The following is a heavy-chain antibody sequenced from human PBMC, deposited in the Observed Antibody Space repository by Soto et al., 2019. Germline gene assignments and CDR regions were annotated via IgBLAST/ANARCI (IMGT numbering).Heavy chain of an antibody. Sequence: GGSLRLSCVTSGFTFSDAAMHWVRQASGKGLEWIGRIRNKANNHATAYAASVQGRCTISRDDSKNTAYLQMNSLKTEDTGVYYCTRITGKTDGYWGQGTLVTVSS. V-gene: IGHV3-73*01. CDR2: IRNKANNHAT. CDR3: TRITGKTDGY. D-gene: IGHD1-20*01. CDR1: GFTFSDAA. J-gene: IGHJ4*02.